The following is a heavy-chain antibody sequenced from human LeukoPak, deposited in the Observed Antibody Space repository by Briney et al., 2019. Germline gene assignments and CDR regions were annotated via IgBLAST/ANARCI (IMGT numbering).Heavy chain of an antibody. J-gene: IGHJ6*02. CDR3: ARGIQGYFDWLGADYYYYYGMDV. CDR2: INHSGST. D-gene: IGHD3-9*01. CDR1: GGSFSGYY. V-gene: IGHV4-34*01. Sequence: ASETLSLTCAVYGGSFSGYYWSGIRQPPGKGLEWIGEINHSGSTNYNPSLKSRVTISADTSKNQFSLKLSSVTAADTAVYYCARGIQGYFDWLGADYYYYYGMDVWGQGTTVTVSS.